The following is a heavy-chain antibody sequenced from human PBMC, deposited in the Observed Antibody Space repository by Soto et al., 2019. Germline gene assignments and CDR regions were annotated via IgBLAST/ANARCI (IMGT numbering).Heavy chain of an antibody. J-gene: IGHJ1*01. CDR3: ARDRSGWVFED. Sequence: QVQLVQSGAEVKKPGASVKVSCKASGYIFTTYGISWVRQAPGQGLEWLGWISAYDGDTNYAQKFRGRVTVTTDTCTRTAYMELRSLRSDDTAVYYCARDRSGWVFEDWGQGTLVIVSS. CDR2: ISAYDGDT. CDR1: GYIFTTYG. V-gene: IGHV1-18*01. D-gene: IGHD6-19*01.